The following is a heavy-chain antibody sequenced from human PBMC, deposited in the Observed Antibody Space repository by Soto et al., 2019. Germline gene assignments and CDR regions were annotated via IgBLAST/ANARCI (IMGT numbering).Heavy chain of an antibody. CDR2: IIPIFGTA. Sequence: GASVKVSCKASGCTFSSYAISWVRQAPGQGLEWMGGIIPIFGTANYAQKFQGRVTITADKSTSTAYMELSSLRSEDTAVYYCAAITMVRGVLRDYDDGMDVWGQGTTVTVSS. V-gene: IGHV1-69*06. CDR1: GCTFSSYA. CDR3: AAITMVRGVLRDYDDGMDV. J-gene: IGHJ6*02. D-gene: IGHD3-10*01.